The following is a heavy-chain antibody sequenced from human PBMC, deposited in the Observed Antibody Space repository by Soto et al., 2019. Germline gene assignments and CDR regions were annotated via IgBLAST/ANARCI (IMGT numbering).Heavy chain of an antibody. CDR1: GGSINSSSYF. Sequence: SETLSLTCSVSGGSINSSSYFWGWVRQPPGKGLEWIGSIYYSGSTYYNPSLRSRVTISVDTSKNQFSLKLSSVTAADTAVFYCARHYSSGSRNWFDPWGQGTLVNV. V-gene: IGHV4-39*01. D-gene: IGHD6-19*01. CDR3: ARHYSSGSRNWFDP. J-gene: IGHJ5*02. CDR2: IYYSGST.